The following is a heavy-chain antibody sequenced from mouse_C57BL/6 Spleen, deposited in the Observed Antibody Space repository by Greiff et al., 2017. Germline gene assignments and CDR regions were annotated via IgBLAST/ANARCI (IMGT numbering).Heavy chain of an antibody. CDR3: TVYYDYDPFAY. D-gene: IGHD2-4*01. CDR2: ISSGGDYI. V-gene: IGHV5-9-1*02. J-gene: IGHJ3*01. Sequence: EVQLQESGEGLVKPGGSLKLSCAASGFTFSSYAMSWVRQTPEKRLEWVAYISSGGDYIYYADTVKGRFTISRDNARNTLYLQMSSLKSEDTAMYYCTVYYDYDPFAYWGQGTLVTVSA. CDR1: GFTFSSYA.